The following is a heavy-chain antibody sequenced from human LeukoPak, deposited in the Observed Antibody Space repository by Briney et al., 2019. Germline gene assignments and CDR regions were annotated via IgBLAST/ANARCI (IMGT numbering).Heavy chain of an antibody. J-gene: IGHJ6*03. CDR2: FDPEDGET. CDR3: ATYGSGSYYKRTYYYYMDV. CDR1: GYTLTELS. Sequence: ASVNVSCKVSGYTLTELSMHWVRQAPGKVREWKGGFDPEDGETIYAQKFPGRVTMTEDTSTDTAYMEPSSLRSEDTAVYYCATYGSGSYYKRTYYYYMDVWGKGTTVTVSS. V-gene: IGHV1-24*01. D-gene: IGHD3-10*01.